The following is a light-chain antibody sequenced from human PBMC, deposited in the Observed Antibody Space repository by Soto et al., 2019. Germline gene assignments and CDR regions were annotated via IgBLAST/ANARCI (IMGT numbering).Light chain of an antibody. CDR2: GAS. CDR3: QQYGGSPL. CDR1: QGISSNN. V-gene: IGKV3-20*01. J-gene: IGKJ1*01. Sequence: EIVLTQSPGTLSLSPGERATLSYRASQGISSNNLAWYQQKTGQAPRLLIYGASSRATGIPDRFSGSGSGTDFTLTISRLEPEDSAVYYCQQYGGSPLFGQGTKVEIK.